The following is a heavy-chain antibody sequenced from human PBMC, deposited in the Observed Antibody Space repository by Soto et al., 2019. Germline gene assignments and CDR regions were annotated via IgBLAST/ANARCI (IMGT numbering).Heavy chain of an antibody. Sequence: PGGSLRLSCTASGFTFGDYAMSLFRQAPGKGLEWVGFIRSKAYGGTTEYAASVKGRFTISRDDSKSIAYLQMNSLKTEDTAVYYCTRAYCSGGSCWYHFDYWGQGTLVTVSS. J-gene: IGHJ4*02. D-gene: IGHD2-15*01. CDR2: IRSKAYGGTT. CDR1: GFTFGDYA. CDR3: TRAYCSGGSCWYHFDY. V-gene: IGHV3-49*03.